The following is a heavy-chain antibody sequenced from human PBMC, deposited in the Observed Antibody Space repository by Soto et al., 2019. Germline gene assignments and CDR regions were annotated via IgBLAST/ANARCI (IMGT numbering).Heavy chain of an antibody. CDR2: ISWDGGST. D-gene: IGHD6-6*01. CDR3: AVGAALDY. Sequence: EVQLVESGGVVVQPGGSLRLSCAASGFTFDDYTMHWVRQAPGKGLEWVSLISWDGGSTYYADSVKGRFTISRDNSKNSLYLQMSSLRTEDTALYYCAVGAALDYWGQGTLVTVSS. CDR1: GFTFDDYT. J-gene: IGHJ4*02. V-gene: IGHV3-43*01.